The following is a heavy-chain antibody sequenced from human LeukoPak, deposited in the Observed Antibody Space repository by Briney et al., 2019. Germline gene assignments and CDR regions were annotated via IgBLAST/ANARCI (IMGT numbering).Heavy chain of an antibody. J-gene: IGHJ5*02. CDR3: AKDFTTGPKGGFDP. V-gene: IGHV3-9*01. Sequence: GGSLRLSCAASGFTFDDYAMHWVRQALGKGLEWVSGISWNSGSIGYADSVKGRFTISRDNAKNSLYLQMNSLRAEDTALYYCAKDFTTGPKGGFDPWGQGTLVTVSS. CDR1: GFTFDDYA. CDR2: ISWNSGSI. D-gene: IGHD1-1*01.